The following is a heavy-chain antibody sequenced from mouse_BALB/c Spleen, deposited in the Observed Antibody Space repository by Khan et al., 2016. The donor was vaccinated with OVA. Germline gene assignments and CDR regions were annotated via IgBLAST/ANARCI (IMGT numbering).Heavy chain of an antibody. CDR2: ISYSGRT. D-gene: IGHD1-1*01. Sequence: EVQLQESGPGLVNPSQSLSLTCTVTGYSITSDYAWNWIRQFPGNKLEWMGYISYSGRTSYNPSLKSRTSITRDTSKTQVFLQLNSVHTEDTASYFCARSVTSTTVVATDFDYWGQGTTLTVAS. CDR1: GYSITSDYA. V-gene: IGHV3-2*02. J-gene: IGHJ2*01. CDR3: ARSVTSTTVVATDFDY.